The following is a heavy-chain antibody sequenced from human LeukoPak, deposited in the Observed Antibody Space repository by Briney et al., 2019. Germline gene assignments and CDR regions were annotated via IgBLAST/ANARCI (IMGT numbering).Heavy chain of an antibody. D-gene: IGHD3-10*01. J-gene: IGHJ4*02. CDR2: IYYSGST. Sequence: SETLSLTCTVSGGSISSYYWSWIRQPPGKGLEWIGYIYYSGSTNYNPSLKSRVTISVDTSKNQFSLKLSSVTAADTAVYYCARVRFRGRPSDYWGQGTLVTVSS. CDR1: GGSISSYY. CDR3: ARVRFRGRPSDY. V-gene: IGHV4-59*12.